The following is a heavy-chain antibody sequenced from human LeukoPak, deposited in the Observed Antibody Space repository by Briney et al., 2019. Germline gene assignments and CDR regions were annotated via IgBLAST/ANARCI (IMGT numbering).Heavy chain of an antibody. CDR2: INHSGST. CDR3: ARAGVATSH. CDR1: GGSFSGYY. Sequence: LETLSLTCADYGGSFSGYYWSWIRQPPGKGLEWIGEINHSGSTNYNPSLKSRVTISVDTSKNQFSLKLSSVTAADTAVYYCARAGVATSHWGQGTLVTVSS. V-gene: IGHV4-34*01. D-gene: IGHD5-12*01. J-gene: IGHJ4*02.